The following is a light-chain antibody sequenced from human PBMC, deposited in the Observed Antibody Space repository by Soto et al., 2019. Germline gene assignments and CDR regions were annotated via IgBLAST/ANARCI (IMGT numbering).Light chain of an antibody. J-gene: IGKJ1*01. CDR3: QQYGSSPPT. Sequence: EIVLTQSPCTLSLSPGERATLSCRASQSVSSNYLAWYRRKPGQAPRLLIYGASNRATDIPGRFSGSGSGTDFTLTITRLEPEDFALYYCQQYGSSPPTFGPGTRVEIK. CDR1: QSVSSNY. CDR2: GAS. V-gene: IGKV3-20*01.